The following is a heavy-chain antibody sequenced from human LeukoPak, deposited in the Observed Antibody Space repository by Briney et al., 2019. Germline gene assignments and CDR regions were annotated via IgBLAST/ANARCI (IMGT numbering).Heavy chain of an antibody. CDR3: AKARSNGDAFDY. J-gene: IGHJ4*02. D-gene: IGHD4-17*01. V-gene: IGHV3-23*01. CDR2: ISGSGGST. Sequence: GGSLRLSCAASGFTFSSYAMSWVPQAPGKGLEWVSAISGSGGSTYYADSVRGRFTISRDNSKNTLYLQMNSLRAEDTAVYYCAKARSNGDAFDYWGQGTLVTVSS. CDR1: GFTFSSYA.